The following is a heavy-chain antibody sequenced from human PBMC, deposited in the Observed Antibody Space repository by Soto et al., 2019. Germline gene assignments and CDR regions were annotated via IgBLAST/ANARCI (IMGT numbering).Heavy chain of an antibody. V-gene: IGHV1-69*12. Sequence: QVQLVQSGAEVKKPGSSVKVSCKASGGTFSSYAISWVRQAPGQGLEWMGGIIPIFGTANYAQKFQGRVTITADESTSTAYMELSSLRSEDTAVYCCASHRITGTWVYYCGMDVWGQGTTVTVSS. CDR2: IIPIFGTA. D-gene: IGHD1-7*01. CDR1: GGTFSSYA. CDR3: ASHRITGTWVYYCGMDV. J-gene: IGHJ6*02.